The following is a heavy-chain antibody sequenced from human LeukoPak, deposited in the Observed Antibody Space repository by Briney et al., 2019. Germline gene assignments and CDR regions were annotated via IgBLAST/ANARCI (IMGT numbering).Heavy chain of an antibody. CDR1: GFTFSSYG. V-gene: IGHV3-30*18. CDR2: ISYDGSNK. D-gene: IGHD3-16*01. J-gene: IGHJ4*02. Sequence: PGGSLRLSCAASGFTFSSYGMHWVRQAPGKGLEWVAVISYDGSNKYYADSVKGRFTISRDNSKNTLYLQMNSLRAEDTAVYYCAKVLGPTRGECYFDYWGQGTLVTVSS. CDR3: AKVLGPTRGECYFDY.